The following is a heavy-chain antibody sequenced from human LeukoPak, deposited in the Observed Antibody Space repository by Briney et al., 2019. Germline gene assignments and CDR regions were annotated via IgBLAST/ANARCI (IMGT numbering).Heavy chain of an antibody. CDR2: IRKKVNSYTT. CDR1: GFTFSDHY. Sequence: GGSLRLSCAASGFTFSDHYIDWVRQAPGKGLEWVGRIRKKVNSYTTEYGASVKGRFTISRDDSENSVYLQMNSLKTEDTAVYYCVEVGQLYYFDYWGQGTLVTVSS. J-gene: IGHJ4*02. V-gene: IGHV3-72*01. CDR3: VEVGQLYYFDY. D-gene: IGHD1-26*01.